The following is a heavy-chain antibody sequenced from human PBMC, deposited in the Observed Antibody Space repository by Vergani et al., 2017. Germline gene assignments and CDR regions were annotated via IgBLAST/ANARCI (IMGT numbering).Heavy chain of an antibody. CDR1: GFTFSNYG. J-gene: IGHJ4*02. D-gene: IGHD2-15*01. CDR3: ARSISGGSYDY. CDR2: IRYDGSNT. Sequence: VQLVESGGGLVQPGGSLRLSCGASGFTFSNYGMHWVRQAPGKGLEWVTFIRYDGSNTYYADSVKGRFTISRDNSKNTLFLQMNSLSAEDTAVYYCARSISGGSYDYWGRGTLVTVSS. V-gene: IGHV3-30*02.